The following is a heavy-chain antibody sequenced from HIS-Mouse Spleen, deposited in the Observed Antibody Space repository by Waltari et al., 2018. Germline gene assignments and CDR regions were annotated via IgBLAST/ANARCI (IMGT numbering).Heavy chain of an antibody. D-gene: IGHD3-10*01. CDR2: ISWNSGSI. V-gene: IGHV3-9*01. J-gene: IGHJ4*02. Sequence: LEWVSGISWNSGSIGYADSVKGRFTISRDNAKNSLYLQMNSLRAEDTALYYCAKELVRLLWFGELLFDYWGQGTLVTVSS. CDR3: AKELVRLLWFGELLFDY.